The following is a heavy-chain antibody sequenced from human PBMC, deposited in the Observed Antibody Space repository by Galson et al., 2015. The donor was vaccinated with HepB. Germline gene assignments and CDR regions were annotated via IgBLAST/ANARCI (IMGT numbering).Heavy chain of an antibody. CDR1: GFTFSSYW. CDR2: IKQDGSEK. V-gene: IGHV3-7*01. Sequence: SLRLSCAASGFTFSSYWMSWVRQAPGKGLEWVANIKQDGSEKYYVDSVKGRFTIYRDNAKNSLYLQMNSLRAEDTAVYYCARDGGSYYYDSSGYCDYWGQGTLVTVSS. D-gene: IGHD3-22*01. CDR3: ARDGGSYYYDSSGYCDY. J-gene: IGHJ4*02.